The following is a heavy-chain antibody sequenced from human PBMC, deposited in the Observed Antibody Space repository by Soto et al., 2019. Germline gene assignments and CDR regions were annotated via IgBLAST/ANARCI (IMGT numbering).Heavy chain of an antibody. CDR3: ARGRRSEGQYYDYVWGSYRAHDAFAI. CDR1: GGSISSYY. V-gene: IGHV4-4*07. D-gene: IGHD3-16*02. Sequence: QVQLQESGPGLVTPSETLSLTCTVSGGSISSYYWSWIRQPAGKGLEWIGRIYTSASTNYNPSLKSRVTMSVDTSKNQFSLKLSSVTAADTAVYYCARGRRSEGQYYDYVWGSYRAHDAFAIWGQGTMVTVSS. J-gene: IGHJ3*02. CDR2: IYTSAST.